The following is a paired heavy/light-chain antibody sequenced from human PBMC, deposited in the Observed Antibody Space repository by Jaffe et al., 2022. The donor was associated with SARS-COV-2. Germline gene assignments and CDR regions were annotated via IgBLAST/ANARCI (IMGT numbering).Light chain of an antibody. CDR1: SSDVGGYNY. CDR2: EVS. Sequence: QSALTQPASVSGSPGQSITISCTGTSSDVGGYNYVSWYQQHPGKAPKLMIYEVSNRPSGVPDRFSGSKSGNTASLTISGLQAEDEADYYCSSYTSSSTCYVFGTGTKVTVL. V-gene: IGLV2-14*01. CDR3: SSYTSSSTCYV. J-gene: IGLJ1*01.
Heavy chain of an antibody. Sequence: EVQLVESGGVVVQPGGSLRLSCAASGFTFDDYTMHWVRQAPGKGLEWVSLISWDGGSTYYADSVKGRFTISRDNSKNSLYLQMNSLRTEDTALYYCAKDMLGPSTIFGVVIPYGMDVWGQGTTVTVSS. V-gene: IGHV3-43*01. CDR2: ISWDGGST. CDR1: GFTFDDYT. D-gene: IGHD3-3*01. J-gene: IGHJ6*02. CDR3: AKDMLGPSTIFGVVIPYGMDV.